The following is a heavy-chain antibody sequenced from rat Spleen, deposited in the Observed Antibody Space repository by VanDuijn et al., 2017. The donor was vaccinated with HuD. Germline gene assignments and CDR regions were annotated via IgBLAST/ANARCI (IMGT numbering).Heavy chain of an antibody. D-gene: IGHD1-11*01. V-gene: IGHV5-29*01. J-gene: IGHJ3*01. CDR1: GFPFSDYY. CDR3: ARHTAYWFAY. CDR2: INYDGRST. Sequence: EVQLVESDGGLVQPGRSLKLSGAASGFPFSDYYMAWVRQAPTKGLEWVATINYDGRSTHYRDSVKGRFTISRDNAKSTLYLQMDSLRSEDTATYYCARHTAYWFAYWGQGTLVTVSS.